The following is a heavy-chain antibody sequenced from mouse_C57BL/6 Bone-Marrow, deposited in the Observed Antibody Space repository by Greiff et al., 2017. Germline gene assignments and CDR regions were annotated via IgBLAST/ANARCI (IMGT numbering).Heavy chain of an antibody. CDR2: IYPRSGNT. CDR1: GYTFTSYG. CDR3: ARLGWLLSFDY. Sequence: QVQLQQSGAELARPGASVKLSCKASGYTFTSYGISWVKQRTGQGLEWIGEIYPRSGNTYYNEKFKGKATLTAEKSSSTAYMQLSSLTSEDSAVYCCARLGWLLSFDYWGQGTTLTVSS. V-gene: IGHV1-81*01. J-gene: IGHJ2*01. D-gene: IGHD2-3*01.